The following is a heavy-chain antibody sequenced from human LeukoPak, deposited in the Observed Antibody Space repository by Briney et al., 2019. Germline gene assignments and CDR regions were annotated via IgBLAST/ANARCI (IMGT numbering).Heavy chain of an antibody. CDR2: ISYDGSNK. CDR1: GFTFSSYA. D-gene: IGHD3-22*01. V-gene: IGHV3-30*14. J-gene: IGHJ4*02. Sequence: PGGSLRLSCAASGFTFSSYAMHWVRQAPGKGLEWVAVISYDGSNKYYADSVKGRFTISRDNSKNTLYLQMSSLRAEDTAVYYCASTYSYDSSGYYPFDYWGQGTLVTVPS. CDR3: ASTYSYDSSGYYPFDY.